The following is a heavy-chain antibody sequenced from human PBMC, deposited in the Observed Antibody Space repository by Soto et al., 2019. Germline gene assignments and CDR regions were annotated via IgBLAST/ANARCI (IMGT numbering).Heavy chain of an antibody. D-gene: IGHD3-10*01. V-gene: IGHV3-66*01. CDR2: IYSGGRT. CDR3: ARALVRGLMDV. CDR1: GFTVSDNY. J-gene: IGHJ6*02. Sequence: EVQLVEAGGGLVQPGGSLRLSCTASGFTVSDNYMSWVRQAAGKGLEWVSVIYSGGRTYYADSVEGRFTISRDNSKNMLYLQMNSLRAEDTAVYYCARALVRGLMDVWGQGTTVTVSS.